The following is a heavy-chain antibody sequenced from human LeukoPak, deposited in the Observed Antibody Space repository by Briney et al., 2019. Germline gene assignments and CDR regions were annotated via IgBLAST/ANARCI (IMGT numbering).Heavy chain of an antibody. CDR3: AKDLMSIKALIPWDY. V-gene: IGHV3-30*02. J-gene: IGHJ4*02. Sequence: GGSLRLSCAASGFTFTSFGMHWVRQAPGKGLEWVAFIRNDGDVIYYAESVKGRFTISRDNSKNTVYLQLNSLRAEDTAVYYCAKDLMSIKALIPWDYWGQGTLVTVPP. CDR1: GFTFTSFG. D-gene: IGHD2-21*01. CDR2: IRNDGDVI.